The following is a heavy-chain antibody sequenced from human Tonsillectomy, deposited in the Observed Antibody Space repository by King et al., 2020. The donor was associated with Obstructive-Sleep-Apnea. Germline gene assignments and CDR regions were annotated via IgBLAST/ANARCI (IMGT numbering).Heavy chain of an antibody. D-gene: IGHD3-9*01. CDR1: GGSFSGYY. CDR3: ARRPHPRYFDWIGAFDI. Sequence: VQLQQWGAGLLKPSETLSLPCAVYGGSFSGYYWSWIRQPPGKGLEWIGEINHSGSTNYNPSLKSRVTISVDTSKNQFSLKLSSVTAADTAVYYCARRPHPRYFDWIGAFDIWGQGTMVTVSS. J-gene: IGHJ3*02. V-gene: IGHV4-34*01. CDR2: INHSGST.